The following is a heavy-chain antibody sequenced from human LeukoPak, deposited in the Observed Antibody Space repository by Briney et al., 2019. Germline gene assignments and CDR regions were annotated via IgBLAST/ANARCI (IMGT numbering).Heavy chain of an antibody. Sequence: NLPETLSLTGTVSGGSISSYYWSWIRQPPGKGLEWIGYIYYSGSTNYNPSLKSRVTISVDTSKNQFSLKLSSVTAADTAVYYCARQGGDDAFDIWGQGTMVTVSS. CDR3: ARQGGDDAFDI. CDR1: GGSISSYY. J-gene: IGHJ3*02. CDR2: IYYSGST. V-gene: IGHV4-59*08. D-gene: IGHD3-16*01.